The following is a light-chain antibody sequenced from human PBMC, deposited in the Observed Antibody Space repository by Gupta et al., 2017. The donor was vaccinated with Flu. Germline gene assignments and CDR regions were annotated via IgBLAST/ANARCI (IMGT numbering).Light chain of an antibody. V-gene: IGKV3-11*01. CDR2: DEA. CDR3: HHRSNWPRIT. CDR1: QSVSSY. Sequence: ATLSLSPGESATRSFSARQSVSSYSAWSEHKPVQAPMLLIYDEANRDTGITARFSGSGSGTGVALTITIRELEDFAVYYSHHRSNWPRITFGPGTXLEIK. J-gene: IGKJ5*01.